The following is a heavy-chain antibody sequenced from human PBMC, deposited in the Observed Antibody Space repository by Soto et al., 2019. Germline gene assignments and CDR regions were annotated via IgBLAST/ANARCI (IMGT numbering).Heavy chain of an antibody. V-gene: IGHV4-39*01. J-gene: IGHJ4*02. Sequence: QLQLQESGPGLVKPSETLSLTCTVSGGSISGSSYYWGWIRQPPGKGLDRIGSLYYSGGPYYNPSLKSRVTISVDTSKKQFSLRLSSVTAAETAVYYCARLVAGAPAYHFDYWGQGTLVTVSS. D-gene: IGHD1-26*01. CDR1: GGSISGSSYY. CDR2: LYYSGGP. CDR3: ARLVAGAPAYHFDY.